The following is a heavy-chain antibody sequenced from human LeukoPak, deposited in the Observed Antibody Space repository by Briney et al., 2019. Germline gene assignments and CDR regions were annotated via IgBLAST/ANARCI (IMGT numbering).Heavy chain of an antibody. J-gene: IGHJ3*02. CDR2: ISGSGGST. Sequence: PGGSLRLSCAASGFTVSSYAVSWVCQAAGRGLEWVSAISGSGGSTYYAGSVKGRFTISKDTSKNTLYLQMNSLKAEDTAVYSCARGPGSYASGPYSFDIWGQGTMVTVSS. CDR3: ARGPGSYASGPYSFDI. CDR1: GFTVSSYA. V-gene: IGHV3-23*01. D-gene: IGHD3-10*01.